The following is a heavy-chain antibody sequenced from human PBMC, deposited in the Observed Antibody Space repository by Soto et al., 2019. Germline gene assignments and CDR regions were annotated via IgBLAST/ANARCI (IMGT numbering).Heavy chain of an antibody. CDR3: ARQGRNTRIVLIKHYATDF. D-gene: IGHD1-1*01. CDR2: IDDSGST. Sequence: SETLSLTCTVSSGTISSRSHYWARIRQPPGKGLEWIGVIDDSGSTHYSESLKSRVTISVDTSKNQFSLKVSSVTATDTAVYYCARQGRNTRIVLIKHYATDFWGQGTAVTVSS. CDR1: SGTISSRSHY. V-gene: IGHV4-39*01. J-gene: IGHJ6*02.